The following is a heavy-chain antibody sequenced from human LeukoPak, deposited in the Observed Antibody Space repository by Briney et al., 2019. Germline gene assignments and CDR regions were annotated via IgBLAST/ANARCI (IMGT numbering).Heavy chain of an antibody. V-gene: IGHV3-53*04. CDR2: IYSGGST. CDR1: GFTVSSNY. J-gene: IGHJ4*02. D-gene: IGHD3-22*01. CDR3: ARAHSYSGYPMDY. Sequence: GGSLRLSCAASGFTVSSNYMSWVRQAPGKGLEWVSVIYSGGSTYYADSVKGRFTISRHNSKNTLYLQMYSLRAEDTAVYYCARAHSYSGYPMDYWGQGTLVTVSS.